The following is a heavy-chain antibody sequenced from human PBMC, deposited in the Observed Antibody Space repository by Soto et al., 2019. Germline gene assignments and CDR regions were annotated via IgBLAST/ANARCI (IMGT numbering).Heavy chain of an antibody. V-gene: IGHV3-23*01. CDR3: ANDTGIMVKAGDTFDV. CDR1: GFTLSMSS. Sequence: GGSLRLSCASSGFTLSMSSVNWVRQAPGKGLEWVSYISDSGDRTYYADSVKVRFTISRDRAKNTVSLQMDSLIAEDTAVYYSANDTGIMVKAGDTFDVCGQGTQVTVS. CDR2: ISDSGDRT. J-gene: IGHJ3*01. D-gene: IGHD5-18*01.